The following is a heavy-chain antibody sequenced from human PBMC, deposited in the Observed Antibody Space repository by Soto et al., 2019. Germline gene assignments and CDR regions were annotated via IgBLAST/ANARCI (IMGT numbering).Heavy chain of an antibody. Sequence: PSETLSLTCTVSGGSITSYYWSWIRQPPGKGLEWIGYIYDGESTNYNPSLKSRVTISVDTSKKQFSLKLNSVTAADTAVYYCTRGSGDYWGQGTLVTVSS. D-gene: IGHD6-25*01. CDR1: GGSITSYY. J-gene: IGHJ4*02. CDR3: TRGSGDY. CDR2: IYDGEST. V-gene: IGHV4-59*01.